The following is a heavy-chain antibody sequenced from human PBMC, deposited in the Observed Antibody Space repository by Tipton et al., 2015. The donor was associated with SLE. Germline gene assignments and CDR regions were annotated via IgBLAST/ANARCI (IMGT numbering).Heavy chain of an antibody. J-gene: IGHJ4*02. D-gene: IGHD3-16*02. Sequence: TLSLTCTVSGGSISSHYWSWIRQPPGKGLEWIGEINHSGSTNYNPSLKSRVTISVDTSKNQFSLKLSSVTAADTAVYYCARLINPRYDYVWGSYRLRDYWGQGTLVTVSS. CDR2: INHSGST. V-gene: IGHV4-34*01. CDR3: ARLINPRYDYVWGSYRLRDY. CDR1: GGSISSHY.